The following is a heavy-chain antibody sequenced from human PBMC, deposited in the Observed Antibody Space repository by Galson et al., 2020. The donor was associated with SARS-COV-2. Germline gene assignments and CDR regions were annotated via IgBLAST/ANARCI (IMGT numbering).Heavy chain of an antibody. V-gene: IGHV1-69*10. CDR3: ARDLYYDFWSGKFDPASSPQAYYYDYMDV. Sequence: SVKVSCKASGGTFSSYAISWVRQAPGHGLEWMGGIIPILGIANYAQKFQGRVTITADKSTSTAYMELSSLRSEDTAVYYCARDLYYDFWSGKFDPASSPQAYYYDYMDVWGKGTTVTVSS. CDR2: IIPILGIA. J-gene: IGHJ6*03. CDR1: GGTFSSYA. D-gene: IGHD3-3*01.